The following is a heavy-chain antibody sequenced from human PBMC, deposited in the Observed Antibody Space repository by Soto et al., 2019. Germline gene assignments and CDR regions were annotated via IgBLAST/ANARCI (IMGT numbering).Heavy chain of an antibody. CDR3: ARDPSYNWNINYYYYGMDV. J-gene: IGHJ6*02. CDR1: GFSLSNARMG. Sequence: ESGPSLVNPTETLTLTCTVSGFSLSNARMGVSWIRQPPGKALEWLAHIFSNDEKSYSTSLKSRLTISKDTSKSQVVLTMTNMDPVDTATYYCARDPSYNWNINYYYYGMDVWGQGTTVTVSS. V-gene: IGHV2-26*01. D-gene: IGHD1-20*01. CDR2: IFSNDEK.